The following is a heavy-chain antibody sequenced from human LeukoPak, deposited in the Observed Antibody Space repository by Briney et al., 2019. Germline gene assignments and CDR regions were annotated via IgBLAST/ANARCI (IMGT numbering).Heavy chain of an antibody. Sequence: GGSLRLSCAASGITFSDYYMSWIRHAPGKGLEWVSYISSSGSTIYYADSVKGRFTISRDNAKNSLCLQMNSLRAEDTAVYYCATPADYGDSLAFDYWGQGTLVTVSS. V-gene: IGHV3-11*04. CDR3: ATPADYGDSLAFDY. CDR2: ISSSGSTI. CDR1: GITFSDYY. D-gene: IGHD4-17*01. J-gene: IGHJ4*02.